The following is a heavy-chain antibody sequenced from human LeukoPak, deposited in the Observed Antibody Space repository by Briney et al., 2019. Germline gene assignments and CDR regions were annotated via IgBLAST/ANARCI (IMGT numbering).Heavy chain of an antibody. J-gene: IGHJ4*02. CDR3: AKDLDSYGYIGYYFDY. Sequence: PGGSLRLSCAASGFTFSSYSMSWVRQAPGKGLEWVSSISSSSSYIYYADSVKGRFTISRDNAKNSLYLQMNSLRAEDTAVYYCAKDLDSYGYIGYYFDYWGQGTLVTVSS. V-gene: IGHV3-21*01. CDR2: ISSSSSYI. CDR1: GFTFSSYS. D-gene: IGHD5-18*01.